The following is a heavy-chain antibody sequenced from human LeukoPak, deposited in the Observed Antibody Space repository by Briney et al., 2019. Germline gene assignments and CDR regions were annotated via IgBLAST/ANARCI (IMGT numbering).Heavy chain of an antibody. Sequence: PGGSLRLSCAASGFTLSTYEMTWVRQAPGKGLEWVSFITSSGSPTFYADSVKGRFSISRDTAKNSLYLQMSNLRGEDTAVYYCARDISSSTRAFDIWGQGTMVTVS. CDR2: ITSSGSPT. D-gene: IGHD2-15*01. V-gene: IGHV3-48*03. CDR3: ARDISSSTRAFDI. J-gene: IGHJ3*02. CDR1: GFTLSTYE.